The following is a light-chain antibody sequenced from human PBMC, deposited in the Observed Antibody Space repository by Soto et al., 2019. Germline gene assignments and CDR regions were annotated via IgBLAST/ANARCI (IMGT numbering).Light chain of an antibody. Sequence: QSALTQPPSASVSPGQSVTISCTGTSSDVGGYDFVSWYQQHPGKAPKLMIYDVNKRPSGVPDRFSGSKSGNTASLTVSGLQAEDEADYYCSSYAGSNKNVFGTGTKVTVL. CDR1: SSDVGGYDF. CDR2: DVN. CDR3: SSYAGSNKNV. V-gene: IGLV2-8*01. J-gene: IGLJ1*01.